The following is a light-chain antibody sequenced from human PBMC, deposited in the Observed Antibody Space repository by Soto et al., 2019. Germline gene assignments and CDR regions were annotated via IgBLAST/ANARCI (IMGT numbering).Light chain of an antibody. J-gene: IGKJ2*01. CDR2: GAS. CDR3: HQYDDGPYT. Sequence: EIVLTQSPGTLSLSPGERATLSCRASQSVSSSYLAWYQQKPGQAPRLLIYGASSRATGIPDRFSGSGSGTDFTLTISSLQSEDFAVYYCHQYDDGPYTFGQGTKVDIK. V-gene: IGKV3-20*01. CDR1: QSVSSSY.